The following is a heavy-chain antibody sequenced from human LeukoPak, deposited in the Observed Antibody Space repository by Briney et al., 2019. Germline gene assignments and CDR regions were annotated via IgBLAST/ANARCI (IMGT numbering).Heavy chain of an antibody. CDR3: AKSNQYCSGGSCSFDP. CDR1: GFTFSSYA. D-gene: IGHD2-15*01. V-gene: IGHV3-23*01. J-gene: IGHJ5*02. Sequence: PGGSLRLSCAASGFTFSSYAMSWVRQAPGKGPEWVSAISGSGGSTYYADSVKGRFTISRDNSKNTLYLQMNSLRAEDTAVYYCAKSNQYCSGGSCSFDPWGQGTLVTVSS. CDR2: ISGSGGST.